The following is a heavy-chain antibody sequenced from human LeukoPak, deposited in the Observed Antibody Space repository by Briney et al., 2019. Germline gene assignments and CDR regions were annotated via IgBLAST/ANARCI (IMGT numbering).Heavy chain of an antibody. D-gene: IGHD3-22*01. Sequence: PGGSLRLSCAASGFTFSSYSMNWVRQAPGKGLEWVSSISSSSSYIYYADSVKGRFTISRDNAKNSLYLQMNSLRAEDTAVYYCARDLRPYDSSGYPDYWGQGTLVTVSS. CDR1: GFTFSSYS. CDR3: ARDLRPYDSSGYPDY. J-gene: IGHJ4*02. V-gene: IGHV3-21*01. CDR2: ISSSSSYI.